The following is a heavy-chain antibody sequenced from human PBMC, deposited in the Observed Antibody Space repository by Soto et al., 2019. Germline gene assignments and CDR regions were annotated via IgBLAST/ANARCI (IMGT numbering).Heavy chain of an antibody. D-gene: IGHD4-17*01. J-gene: IGHJ6*02. V-gene: IGHV3-48*02. Sequence: EVQLVESGGGLVQPGGSLRLSCAASGFTFSSYSMNWVRQAPGKGLEWVSYISSSSSTIYYADSVKGRFTISRDNAKNSLYLQMNSLRDEDTAVYYCASEYDYGDLNYYYYGMDVWGQGTTVTASS. CDR3: ASEYDYGDLNYYYYGMDV. CDR2: ISSSSSTI. CDR1: GFTFSSYS.